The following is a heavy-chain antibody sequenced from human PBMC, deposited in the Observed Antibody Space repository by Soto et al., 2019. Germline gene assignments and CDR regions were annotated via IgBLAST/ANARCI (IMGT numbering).Heavy chain of an antibody. CDR2: ISDSGSS. D-gene: IGHD3-9*01. CDR1: GGSISSGSFY. J-gene: IGHJ4*02. CDR3: ARTTFYDIFTAYYSLFDY. V-gene: IGHV4-31*03. Sequence: QVQLQESGPGLVKPSQTLTLTCTVSGGSISSGSFYWSWIRQHPGKGLEWIGPISDSGSSYYNPYLESRVTISVDTSKNQFSLKLSAVTAADTAVYFCARTTFYDIFTAYYSLFDYWGQGTLVTVSS.